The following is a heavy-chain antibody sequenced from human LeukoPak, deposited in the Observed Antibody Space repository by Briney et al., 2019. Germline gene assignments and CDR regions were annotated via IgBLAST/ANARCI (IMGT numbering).Heavy chain of an antibody. CDR2: IIPLFGTA. D-gene: IGHD3-9*01. V-gene: IGHV1-69*01. CDR3: KQRTAYDILTGSRGARYYYYMDV. J-gene: IGHJ6*03. CDR1: GGTSTSSA. Sequence: SVKVSCKASGGTSTSSAISWVHQAPGQGLESMGHIIPLFGTATYAQKLQGRVTITADESTSTAYMELSSLRSEDTAVYFCKQRTAYDILTGSRGARYYYYMDVWGKGTTVTVSS.